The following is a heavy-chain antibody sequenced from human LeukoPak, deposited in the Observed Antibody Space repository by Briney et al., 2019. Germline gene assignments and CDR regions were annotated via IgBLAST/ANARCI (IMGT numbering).Heavy chain of an antibody. Sequence: GASVRVSCKASGYTFTSYDINWVRQATGRGLEWMGWMNPNSGNTGYAQKFQGRVTITADESTSTAYMELSSLRSEDTAVYYCARGTVVVPAASSDYWGQGTLVTVSS. CDR2: MNPNSGNT. J-gene: IGHJ4*02. V-gene: IGHV1-8*01. CDR3: ARGTVVVPAASSDY. CDR1: GYTFTSYD. D-gene: IGHD2-2*01.